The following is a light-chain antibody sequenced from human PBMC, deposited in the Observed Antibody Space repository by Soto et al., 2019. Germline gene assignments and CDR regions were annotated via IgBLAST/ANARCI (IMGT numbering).Light chain of an antibody. CDR1: QNINSW. CDR3: QQYDTYPLT. V-gene: IGKV1-5*03. Sequence: DTQMTQSPSALSASVGDRVTITCQASQNINSWLAWYQQKPGKAPKLLIHKASSLESGVPSRFSGSESGTEFTLIISNLQPDDFAIYYCQQYDTYPLTFGQGTKVEIK. J-gene: IGKJ1*01. CDR2: KAS.